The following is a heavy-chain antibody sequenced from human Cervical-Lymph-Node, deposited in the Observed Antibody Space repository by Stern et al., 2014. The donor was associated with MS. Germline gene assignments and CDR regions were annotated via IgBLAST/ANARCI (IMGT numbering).Heavy chain of an antibody. D-gene: IGHD2-2*02. CDR3: ARGPYCSSTSCYTNGYYFYGMDV. CDR1: GYTFTSFG. Sequence: QVQLVQSGPEVKKPGDSVKVSCKTSGYTFTSFGISWVRRAPGQGLEWMGWISGYNGNTKYSQKFQGRVTLTTDTSTNTAHMDVTSLRSDDTAIYYCARGPYCSSTSCYTNGYYFYGMDVWGQGTTVTVSS. J-gene: IGHJ6*02. CDR2: ISGYNGNT. V-gene: IGHV1-18*01.